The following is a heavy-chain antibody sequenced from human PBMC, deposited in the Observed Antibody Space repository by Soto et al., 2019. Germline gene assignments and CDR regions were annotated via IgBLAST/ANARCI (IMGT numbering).Heavy chain of an antibody. CDR3: ARFGSSVRFLEWLSNYYYYGMDV. J-gene: IGHJ6*02. Sequence: GGSLRLSCAASGFTFSSYWMSWVRQAPGKGLEWVANIKQDGSEKYYVDSVKGRFTISRDNAKNSLYLQMNSLRAEDTAVYYCARFGSSVRFLEWLSNYYYYGMDVWGQGTTVTVSS. CDR2: IKQDGSEK. V-gene: IGHV3-7*05. CDR1: GFTFSSYW. D-gene: IGHD3-3*01.